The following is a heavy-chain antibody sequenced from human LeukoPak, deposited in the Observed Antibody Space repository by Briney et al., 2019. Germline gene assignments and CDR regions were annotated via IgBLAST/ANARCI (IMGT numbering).Heavy chain of an antibody. V-gene: IGHV4-59*01. D-gene: IGHD3-9*01. Sequence: PSETLSLTCNVSGGSIINYYWSWIREPPGKGLEWIGFIYYNGNTNYNPSLKSRVTISVDTSENHYSLKLTSVTAADTAVYYCARVTQIRYYDVLTGAYYFDYWGRGTLVTVSS. CDR1: GGSIINYY. J-gene: IGHJ4*02. CDR3: ARVTQIRYYDVLTGAYYFDY. CDR2: IYYNGNT.